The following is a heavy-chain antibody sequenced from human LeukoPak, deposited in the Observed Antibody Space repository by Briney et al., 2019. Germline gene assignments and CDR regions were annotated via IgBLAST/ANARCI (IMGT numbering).Heavy chain of an antibody. V-gene: IGHV3-48*01. CDR1: GFTFSSYS. Sequence: GGSLRLSCAASGFTFSSYSMNWVRQAPGKGLEWVSYISSSSTIYYADSVKGRFTISRDNAKNSLYLQMNSLRAEDTAVYYCVRWGWLRDFDYWGQGTLVTVSS. CDR2: ISSSSTI. CDR3: VRWGWLRDFDY. J-gene: IGHJ4*02. D-gene: IGHD5-12*01.